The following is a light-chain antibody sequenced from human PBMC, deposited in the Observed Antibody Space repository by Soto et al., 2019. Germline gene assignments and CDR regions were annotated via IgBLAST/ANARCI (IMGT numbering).Light chain of an antibody. CDR3: ATWDDSLSGYV. V-gene: IGLV1-44*01. Sequence: QSVLTQPPSAAGTPGQRITISCSGSSSNIGGYTVNWYQQLPGAAPKLLVFSNNHRPSGVPDRFSGSKSGTSASLAISGLQSEDEADYYCATWDDSLSGYVFGTGTKLTVL. CDR2: SNN. CDR1: SSNIGGYT. J-gene: IGLJ1*01.